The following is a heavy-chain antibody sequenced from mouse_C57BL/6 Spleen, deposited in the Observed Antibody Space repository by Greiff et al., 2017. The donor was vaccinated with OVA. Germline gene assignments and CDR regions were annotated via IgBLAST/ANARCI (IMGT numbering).Heavy chain of an antibody. J-gene: IGHJ2*01. CDR2: IDPNSGGT. D-gene: IGHD3-3*01. Sequence: QVQLQQPGAELVKPGASVKLSCKASGYTFTSYWMHWVKQRPGRGLEWIGRIDPNSGGTKYNEKFKSKATLTVDKPSSTPYMQLSSLTSWDSAVYCGAREGWDGGGFDYWGKGTTLTVSS. CDR1: GYTFTSYW. CDR3: AREGWDGGGFDY. V-gene: IGHV1-72*01.